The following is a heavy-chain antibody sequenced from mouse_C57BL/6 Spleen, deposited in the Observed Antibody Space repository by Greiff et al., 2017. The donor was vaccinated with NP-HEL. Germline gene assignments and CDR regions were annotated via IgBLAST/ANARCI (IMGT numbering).Heavy chain of an antibody. CDR2: IDPSDSYT. D-gene: IGHD2-2*01. Sequence: QVQLQQPGAELVKPGASVKLSCKASGYTFTSYWMQWVKQRPGQGLEWIGEIDPSDSYTNYNQKFKGKATLTVDTSSSTAYMQLSSLTSEDSAVYYCARSTMGLRRLLGYWGQGTTLTVSS. J-gene: IGHJ2*01. V-gene: IGHV1-50*01. CDR1: GYTFTSYW. CDR3: ARSTMGLRRLLGY.